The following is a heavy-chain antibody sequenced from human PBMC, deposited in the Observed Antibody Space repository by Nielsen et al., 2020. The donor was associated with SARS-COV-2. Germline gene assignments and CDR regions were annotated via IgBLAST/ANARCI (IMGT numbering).Heavy chain of an antibody. D-gene: IGHD1-26*01. J-gene: IGHJ4*02. CDR1: GFTFSSYA. CDR3: AKISGSQRHYFDF. CDR2: IGTTGDKT. Sequence: GGSLRLSCAASGFTFSSYAMTWVRQAPGKGLEWVSSIGTTGDKTFYADSVKGRFTISRDNFKNTLYLQLNSLRAEDTAVFYCAKISGSQRHYFDFWGQGALVTVSS. V-gene: IGHV3-23*01.